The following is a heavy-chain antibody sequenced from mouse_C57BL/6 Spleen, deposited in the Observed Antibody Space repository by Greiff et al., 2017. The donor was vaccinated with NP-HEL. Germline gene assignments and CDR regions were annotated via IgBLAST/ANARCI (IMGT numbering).Heavy chain of an antibody. CDR2: ICLADDT. J-gene: IGHJ4*01. Sequence: QVTLKVSGPGILQPSQTLSLTCSFSGFSLSTFGLCVVLIRQPSGPGLQWLAHICLADDTYYNPALMSRLTISKDTTKNQVFLKIANVDTADTATYYCARMQGLRRDYYAMDYWGQGTSVTVSS. CDR1: GFSLSTFGLC. CDR3: ARMQGLRRDYYAMDY. V-gene: IGHV8-8*01. D-gene: IGHD2-2*01.